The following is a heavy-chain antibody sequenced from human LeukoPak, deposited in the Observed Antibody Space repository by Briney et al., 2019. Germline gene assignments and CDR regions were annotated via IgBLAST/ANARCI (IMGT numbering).Heavy chain of an antibody. J-gene: IGHJ2*01. Sequence: GGSLRLSCAASGFTFSSYSMNWVRQAPGKGLEWVSYISSSSSTIYYADSVKGRFTISRDNAKNSLYLQMNSLRAEDTAVYYCARTLLKRGATVTLSVWYFDLWGRGTRVTVSS. CDR1: GFTFSSYS. V-gene: IGHV3-48*01. CDR3: ARTLLKRGATVTLSVWYFDL. D-gene: IGHD4-11*01. CDR2: ISSSSSTI.